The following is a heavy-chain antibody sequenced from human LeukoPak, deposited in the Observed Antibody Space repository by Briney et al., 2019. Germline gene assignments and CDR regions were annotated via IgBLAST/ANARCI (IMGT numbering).Heavy chain of an antibody. CDR2: INPNSGGT. J-gene: IGHJ4*02. CDR1: GYIFTGYY. Sequence: ASVKVSCKASGYIFTGYYMHWVRQAPGQGLEWMGWINPNSGGTNYAQKFQGRVTMTRDTSISTAYMELSRLRSDDPAVYYCARARWLQLSPGLFDYWGQGTLVTVSS. CDR3: ARARWLQLSPGLFDY. V-gene: IGHV1-2*02. D-gene: IGHD5-24*01.